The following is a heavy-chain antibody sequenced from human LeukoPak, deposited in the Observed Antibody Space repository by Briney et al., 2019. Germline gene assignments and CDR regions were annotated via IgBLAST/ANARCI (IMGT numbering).Heavy chain of an antibody. CDR1: GGSISSYY. D-gene: IGHD4-17*01. V-gene: IGHV4-4*07. CDR3: ARARVTTVTTGSPFDY. J-gene: IGHJ4*02. CDR2: IYVSGSA. Sequence: PSETLSLTCTVSGGSISSYYWSWIRQPAGKGLEWIGRIYVSGSANYNPSLKSRVTMSVDTSKNQFSLRLSSVTAADTAVYYCARARVTTVTTGSPFDYWGQGTLVTVSS.